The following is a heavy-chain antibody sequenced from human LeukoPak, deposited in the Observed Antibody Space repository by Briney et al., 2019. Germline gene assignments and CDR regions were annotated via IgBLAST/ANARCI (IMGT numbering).Heavy chain of an antibody. CDR3: AREVISSSWFPFDY. J-gene: IGHJ4*02. CDR1: GFRFSDYY. Sequence: ASVRVSCKASGFRFSDYYMHWVRQAPGQGLEWMGRINSNSGGTGFAEKFRGRVTMTRDTSISTAYMELSRLRSDDTAVYYCAREVISSSWFPFDYWGQGTLVTVSS. D-gene: IGHD6-13*01. CDR2: INSNSGGT. V-gene: IGHV1-2*06.